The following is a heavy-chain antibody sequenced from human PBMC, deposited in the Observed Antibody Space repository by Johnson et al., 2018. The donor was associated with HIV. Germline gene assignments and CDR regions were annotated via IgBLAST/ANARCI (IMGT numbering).Heavy chain of an antibody. J-gene: IGHJ3*02. CDR3: ARGPLGNYVLGYAFDI. V-gene: IGHV3-64*07. CDR1: GFIFSDYS. CDR2: IGSSGGGT. D-gene: IGHD1-7*01. Sequence: VQLVESGGGLAKPAWSPRLSCVGSGFIFSDYSMHWVRQAPGKGLEYVSLIGSSGGGTFYADSVKGRFIISRDNSKNTLYLQMGSLTTEDMAVYYCARGPLGNYVLGYAFDIWGQGTMVTVSS.